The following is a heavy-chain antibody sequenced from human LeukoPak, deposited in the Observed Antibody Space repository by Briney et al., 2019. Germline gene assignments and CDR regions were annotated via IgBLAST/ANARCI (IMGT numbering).Heavy chain of an antibody. D-gene: IGHD3-22*01. CDR3: ARTPYDSSGYYFDY. Sequence: GGSLRLSCAASGFTFSSYGMHWVRQAPGKGLEWVAVISYDGSNKYYADSVKGRFTISRDNSKNTLYLQMNSLRAEDTAVYYCARTPYDSSGYYFDYWGQGTLVTVSS. CDR2: ISYDGSNK. CDR1: GFTFSSYG. V-gene: IGHV3-30*03. J-gene: IGHJ4*02.